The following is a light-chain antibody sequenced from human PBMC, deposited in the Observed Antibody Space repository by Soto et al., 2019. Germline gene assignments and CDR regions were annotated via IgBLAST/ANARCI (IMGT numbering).Light chain of an antibody. Sequence: EVVLTQSPATLSLSPGERATLPCRASQSVSSDLVWYQQKPGQAPRLLIYDASNRATGLPARFSGSGSGTDFTLTISSLEPEDFAVYYCQQRRNWPSTFGQGTRLEIK. CDR2: DAS. CDR3: QQRRNWPST. J-gene: IGKJ5*01. V-gene: IGKV3-11*01. CDR1: QSVSSD.